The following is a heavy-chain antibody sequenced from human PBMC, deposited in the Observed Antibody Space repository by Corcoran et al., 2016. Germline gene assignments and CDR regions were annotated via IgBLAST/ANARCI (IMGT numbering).Heavy chain of an antibody. CDR3: AREGGPAAAARLVYGDYYYDGMDV. D-gene: IGHD2-21*01. J-gene: IGHJ6*02. Sequence: QVQLVQSGAEVKKPGASVKVSCKASGYTFTGYYMHWVRQAPGQGLEWMGWINPNSGGTNYAQKFQGRVTMTRDTSISTAYMELSRLRSDDTAMLYCAREGGPAAAARLVYGDYYYDGMDVWAQGTTVTVSS. CDR1: GYTFTGYY. V-gene: IGHV1-2*02. CDR2: INPNSGGT.